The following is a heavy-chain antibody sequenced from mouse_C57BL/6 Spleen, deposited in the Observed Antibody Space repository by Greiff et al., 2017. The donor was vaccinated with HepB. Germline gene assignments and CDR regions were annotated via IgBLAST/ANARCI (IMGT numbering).Heavy chain of an antibody. CDR3: AKGRGAMDY. D-gene: IGHD3-3*01. V-gene: IGHV1-19*01. Sequence: VQLQQSGPVLVKPGASVKMSCKASGYTFTDYYRNWVKQSHGKSLEWIGVINPYNGGTSYNQKFKGKATLTVDKSSSTAYMELNSLTSEDSAVYYCAKGRGAMDYWGQGTSVTVSS. CDR1: GYTFTDYY. CDR2: INPYNGGT. J-gene: IGHJ4*01.